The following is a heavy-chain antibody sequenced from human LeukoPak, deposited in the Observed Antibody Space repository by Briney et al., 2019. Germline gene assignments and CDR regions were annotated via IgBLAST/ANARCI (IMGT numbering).Heavy chain of an antibody. V-gene: IGHV1-2*06. CDR3: ARDRGYSSSWYGY. J-gene: IGHJ4*02. Sequence: ASVKVSCKASGYTSTGYYMHWVRQAPGQGLEWMGRISPNSGGTNYAQKFQGRVTMTRDTSISTAYMELSRLRSDDTAVYYCARDRGYSSSWYGYWGQGTLVTVSS. D-gene: IGHD6-13*01. CDR2: ISPNSGGT. CDR1: GYTSTGYY.